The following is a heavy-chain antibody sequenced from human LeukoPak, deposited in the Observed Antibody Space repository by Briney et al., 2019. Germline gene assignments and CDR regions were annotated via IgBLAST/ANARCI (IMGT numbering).Heavy chain of an antibody. CDR2: INPSGGST. CDR1: GYTFTSYY. D-gene: IGHD2-2*01. Sequence: ASVKVSCKASGYTFTSYYMHWVRQAPGQGLEWMGIINPSGGSTSYAQKFQGRVTMTRDTSTSTVYMELSSLRSEDTAVYYCARAYCSSTSCRSAPTDYWGQGTLVTVSS. CDR3: ARAYCSSTSCRSAPTDY. J-gene: IGHJ4*02. V-gene: IGHV1-46*01.